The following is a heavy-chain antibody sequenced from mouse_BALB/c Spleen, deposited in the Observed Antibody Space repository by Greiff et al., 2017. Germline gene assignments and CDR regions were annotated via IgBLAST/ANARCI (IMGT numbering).Heavy chain of an antibody. CDR3: ARDRPYGNYAMDY. D-gene: IGHD2-1*01. CDR1: GFSLTSYG. Sequence: VKVVESGPGLVAPSQSLSITCTVSGFSLTSYGVHWVRQPPGKGLEWLGVIWAGGSTNYNSALMSRLSISKDNSKSQVFLKMNSLQTDDTAMYYCARDRPYGNYAMDYWGQGTSVTVSS. CDR2: IWAGGST. V-gene: IGHV2-9*02. J-gene: IGHJ4*01.